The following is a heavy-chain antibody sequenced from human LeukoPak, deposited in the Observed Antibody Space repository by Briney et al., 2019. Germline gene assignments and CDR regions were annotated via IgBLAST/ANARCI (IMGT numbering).Heavy chain of an antibody. D-gene: IGHD3-3*01. J-gene: IGHJ6*02. CDR1: GYTFTGYY. Sequence: GASVKVSCKASGYTFTGYYMHWVRQAPGQGLEWMGWINPNSGNTGYAQKFQGRVTMTRNTSVSTAYMELSSLRSEDTAVYYCARGHLLDYDFWSVFQQNYYYYDMDVWGQGTTVTVSS. V-gene: IGHV1-8*02. CDR2: INPNSGNT. CDR3: ARGHLLDYDFWSVFQQNYYYYDMDV.